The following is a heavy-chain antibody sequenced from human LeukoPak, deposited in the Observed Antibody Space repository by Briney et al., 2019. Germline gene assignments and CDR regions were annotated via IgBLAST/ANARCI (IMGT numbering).Heavy chain of an antibody. CDR2: IGGTGHFT. Sequence: GGSLRLSCAASGFTFSNYAMSWVRQAPGKGLEWVSGIGGTGHFTYYADSVKGRFTVSRDNSKSTLYLQMNSLRVDDTAFYYCVKDEYSDGFFDYWGHGTLVTVSS. V-gene: IGHV3-23*01. D-gene: IGHD5-12*01. CDR3: VKDEYSDGFFDY. CDR1: GFTFSNYA. J-gene: IGHJ5*01.